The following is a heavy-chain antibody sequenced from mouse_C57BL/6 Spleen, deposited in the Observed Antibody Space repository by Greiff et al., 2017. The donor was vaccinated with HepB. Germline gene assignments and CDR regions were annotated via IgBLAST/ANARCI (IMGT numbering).Heavy chain of an antibody. CDR1: GYSFTSYY. CDR3: ARDAQARFAY. CDR2: IYPGSGNT. Sequence: VMLVESGPELVKPGASVKISCKASGYSFTSYYIHWVKQRPGQGLEWIGWIYPGSGNTKYNEKFKGKATLTADTSSSTAYMQLSSLTSEDSAVYYCARDAQARFAYWGQGTLVTVSA. V-gene: IGHV1-66*01. J-gene: IGHJ3*01. D-gene: IGHD3-2*02.